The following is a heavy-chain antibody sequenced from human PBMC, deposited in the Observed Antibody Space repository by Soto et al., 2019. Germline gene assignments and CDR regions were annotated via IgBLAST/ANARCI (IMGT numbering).Heavy chain of an antibody. D-gene: IGHD1-26*01. CDR3: TREKGGSYDSWFDP. J-gene: IGHJ5*02. Sequence: EVQVVESGGGLVQPGGSLRLSCSFTFSMYSMNWVRQAPGKGLEWVASISSGGDYIKYADSVKGRFTISRDNAKNSVSLQMNSLRVDDTAIYFCTREKGGSYDSWFDPWGQGTLVTVSS. CDR2: ISSGGDYI. CDR1: FTFSMYS. V-gene: IGHV3-21*01.